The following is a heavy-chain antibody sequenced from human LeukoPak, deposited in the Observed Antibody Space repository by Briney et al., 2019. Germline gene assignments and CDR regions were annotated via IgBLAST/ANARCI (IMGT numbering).Heavy chain of an antibody. V-gene: IGHV1-69*05. D-gene: IGHD2-2*02. CDR1: GYTFTSYA. Sequence: GASVKVSCKASGYTFTSYAISWVRQAPGQGLEWMGGIIPIFGTANYAQKFQGRVTITTDESTSTAYMELSSLRSEDTAVYYCARAALGYCSSTSCYNFDYWGQGTLVTVSS. CDR2: IIPIFGTA. J-gene: IGHJ4*02. CDR3: ARAALGYCSSTSCYNFDY.